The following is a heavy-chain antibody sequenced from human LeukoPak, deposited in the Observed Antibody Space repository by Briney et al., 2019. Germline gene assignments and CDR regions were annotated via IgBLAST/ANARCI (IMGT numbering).Heavy chain of an antibody. CDR2: IKQDGSEK. Sequence: PGGSLRLSCAASGFTFSSYWMSWVRQAPGKGLEWVANIKQDGSEKYYVDSVKGRFTISRDNAKNSLYLQMNSLRAEDTAVYYCARVLGDILTGYYLYYFDYWGQGTLVTVSS. V-gene: IGHV3-7*01. CDR1: GFTFSSYW. J-gene: IGHJ4*02. D-gene: IGHD3-9*01. CDR3: ARVLGDILTGYYLYYFDY.